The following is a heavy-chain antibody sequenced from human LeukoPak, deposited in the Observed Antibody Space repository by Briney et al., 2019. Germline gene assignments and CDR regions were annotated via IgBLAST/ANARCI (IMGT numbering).Heavy chain of an antibody. CDR3: AKDRKLYYDSSGSHFDY. Sequence: GGSLRLSCAASGFTFSSYAMSWVRRAPGKGLEWVSGISRNSGSIGYADSVKGRFTISRDNAKNSLYLQMNSLRAEDTALYYCAKDRKLYYDSSGSHFDYWGQGTLVTVSS. CDR2: ISRNSGSI. V-gene: IGHV3-9*01. D-gene: IGHD3-22*01. J-gene: IGHJ4*02. CDR1: GFTFSSYA.